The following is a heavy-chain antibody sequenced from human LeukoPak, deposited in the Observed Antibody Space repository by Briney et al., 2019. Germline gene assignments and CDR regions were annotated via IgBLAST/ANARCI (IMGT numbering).Heavy chain of an antibody. V-gene: IGHV5-51*01. Sequence: HGESLKISCKGAGYNFTVYWSAWVRQMPGKGLEWMGVIYPGDSDTRYSPSFQGQVTISADKSISTAYLQWSSLKASDTAMYYCARQEGSTWYEDYWGQGTLLTVSS. CDR2: IYPGDSDT. D-gene: IGHD6-13*01. J-gene: IGHJ4*02. CDR3: ARQEGSTWYEDY. CDR1: GYNFTVYW.